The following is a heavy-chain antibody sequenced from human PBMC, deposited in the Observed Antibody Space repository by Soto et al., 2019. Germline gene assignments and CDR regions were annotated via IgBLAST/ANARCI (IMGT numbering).Heavy chain of an antibody. CDR3: ARVRLRLGALSLIGYVDY. CDR2: ISFDSSNK. V-gene: IGHV3-30*01. Sequence: QVQLVEPGGGVVQPGRSRRLSCAGAGFSFSSYTMHWVRQAPGKGREWVALISFDSSNKFYEDSVKGRFSISRDNSKNALYLQVDSLRPDDTALYYCARVRLRLGALSLIGYVDYWGQGTLVTVSS. J-gene: IGHJ4*02. D-gene: IGHD3-16*02. CDR1: GFSFSSYT.